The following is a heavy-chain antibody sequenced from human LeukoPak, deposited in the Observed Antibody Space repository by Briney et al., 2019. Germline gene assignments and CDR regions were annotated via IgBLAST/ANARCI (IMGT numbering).Heavy chain of an antibody. D-gene: IGHD2/OR15-2a*01. V-gene: IGHV3-74*01. Sequence: GGSLRLSCIASGFTFSGSWMHWVRQVPGKGLEWVSRINSDGSSTAYADSVKGRFTISRDNAKTMLYLQMNSLRADDTAMYYCARAIGLDFDFWGQGTLVTVSS. CDR1: GFTFSGSW. CDR3: ARAIGLDFDF. J-gene: IGHJ4*02. CDR2: INSDGSST.